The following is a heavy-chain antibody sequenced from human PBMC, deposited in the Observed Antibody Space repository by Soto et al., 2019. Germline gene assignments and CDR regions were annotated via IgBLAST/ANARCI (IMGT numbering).Heavy chain of an antibody. D-gene: IGHD6-19*01. CDR1: GYSFTSYC. CDR3: ARHSSADALDI. Sequence: ESLKISCKGSGYSFTSYCISWVRQMPVKLLEWMGRIDPSDSYTNYSPSFQGHVTLSADKSISTAYLQWSSLKASDTAMYYCARHSSADALDIWGQGTMLTVSS. J-gene: IGHJ3*02. CDR2: IDPSDSYT. V-gene: IGHV5-10-1*01.